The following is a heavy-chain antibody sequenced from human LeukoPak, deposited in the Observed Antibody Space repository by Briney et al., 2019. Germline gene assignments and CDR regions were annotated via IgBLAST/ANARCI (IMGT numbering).Heavy chain of an antibody. CDR3: ARQGSNSSGWYPVDD. Sequence: ASVKVSCKASGYTFTGYYVHWARQAPGQGLEWMGWINPNSGGTNYAQKFQGRVTMTRDTSISTAYLELSSLTSDDTAVYFCARQGSNSSGWYPVDDWGQGTLVTVSS. J-gene: IGHJ4*02. V-gene: IGHV1-2*02. CDR1: GYTFTGYY. D-gene: IGHD6-19*01. CDR2: INPNSGGT.